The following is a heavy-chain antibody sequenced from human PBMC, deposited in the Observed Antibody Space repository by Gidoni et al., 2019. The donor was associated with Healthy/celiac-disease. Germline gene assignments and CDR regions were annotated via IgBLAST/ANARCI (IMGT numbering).Heavy chain of an antibody. CDR2: SVVGRGNT. Sequence: QMQLVQSGPELTKPGTSVKVSCQAYCFTFTSSAMQWVRQARGQRLEWIGWSVVGRGNTNYAQKFQERVTITRDMSTSTAYMELSSLRSEDTAVYYCAAGDYSSGGFDYWGQGTLVTVSS. J-gene: IGHJ4*02. CDR1: CFTFTSSA. D-gene: IGHD6-19*01. V-gene: IGHV1-58*02. CDR3: AAGDYSSGGFDY.